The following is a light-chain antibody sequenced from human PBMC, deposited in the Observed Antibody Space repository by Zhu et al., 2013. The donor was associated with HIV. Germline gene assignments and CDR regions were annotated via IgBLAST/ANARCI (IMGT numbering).Light chain of an antibody. Sequence: EIVMTQSPASLSGSPGERATLSCRASQSVSNNVAWYQQRPGQAPRLLIYGASTRATGIPARFSGSGSGTEFTLTISSLQSEDFAVYYCQQYNSWPPYSF. V-gene: IGKV3-15*01. CDR3: QQYNSWPPYS. CDR2: GAS. J-gene: IGKJ2*03. CDR1: QSVSNN.